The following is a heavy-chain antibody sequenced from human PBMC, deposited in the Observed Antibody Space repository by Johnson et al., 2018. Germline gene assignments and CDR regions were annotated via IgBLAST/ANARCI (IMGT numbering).Heavy chain of an antibody. CDR2: ISYDGSNK. J-gene: IGHJ6*02. V-gene: IGHV3-30*18. CDR3: AKIGPAFTTLYYYGMDV. D-gene: IGHD1-1*01. CDR1: GFTFSSYG. Sequence: QVQLVESGGGVVQPGRSXRLSCAASGFTFSSYGMHWVRQAPGKGLEWVAVISYDGSNKYYADSVKGRFTISRANSKNTLYLQMNSRGAEATAVYYCAKIGPAFTTLYYYGMDVWGQGTTVTVSS.